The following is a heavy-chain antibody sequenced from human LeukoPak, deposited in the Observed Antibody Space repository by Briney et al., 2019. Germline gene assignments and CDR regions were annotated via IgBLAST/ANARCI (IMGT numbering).Heavy chain of an antibody. D-gene: IGHD3-3*01. CDR2: INPNSGGT. J-gene: IGHJ6*02. V-gene: IGHV1-2*02. Sequence: EASVKVSCKASGYTFTGYYMHWVRQAPGQGLEWMGWINPNSGGTNYAQKFQGRVTMTRDTSISTAYMELSRLRSDDTAVYYCARTYDFWSGYSNHIQKGYYYGMDVWGQGTTVTVSS. CDR1: GYTFTGYY. CDR3: ARTYDFWSGYSNHIQKGYYYGMDV.